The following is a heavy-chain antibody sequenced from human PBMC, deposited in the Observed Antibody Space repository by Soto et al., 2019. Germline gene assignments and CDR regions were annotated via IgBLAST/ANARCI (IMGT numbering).Heavy chain of an antibody. V-gene: IGHV1-8*01. CDR3: ARGPLTTFTTVIEYFQH. D-gene: IGHD4-17*01. Sequence: ASVKVSCKASGYTFTSYDINWVQQATVQGLEWMGWMNPNSGNTGYAQKFQGRVTMTRNTSISTAYMELSSLRSEDTAVYYCARGPLTTFTTVIEYFQHWGQGTLVTVSS. J-gene: IGHJ1*01. CDR1: GYTFTSYD. CDR2: MNPNSGNT.